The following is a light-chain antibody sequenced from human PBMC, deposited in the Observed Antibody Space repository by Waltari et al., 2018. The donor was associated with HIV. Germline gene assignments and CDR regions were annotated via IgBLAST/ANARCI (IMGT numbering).Light chain of an antibody. V-gene: IGLV2-14*03. CDR1: SSEVGGNNY. CDR3: SAYASSALEI. CDR2: EVT. Sequence: QSALTQPASASGSPGQPVTIACTGTSSEVGGNNYVCCYQQHPGKAPELMIYEVTNRPSGVSNRFSGSKSGNTASLTISGLQVEDEADYYCSAYASSALEIFGGGTKLTVL. J-gene: IGLJ2*01.